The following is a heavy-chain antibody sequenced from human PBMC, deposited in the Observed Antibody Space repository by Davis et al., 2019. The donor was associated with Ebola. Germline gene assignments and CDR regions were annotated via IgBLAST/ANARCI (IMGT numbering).Heavy chain of an antibody. CDR1: GFTFGDYA. Sequence: PGGSLRLSCTASGFTFGDYAMSWFRQAPGKGLEWVGFIRSKAYGGTTEYAASVKGRFTISRDDSKSIAYLQMNSLKTEDTAVYYCTRSPRGITMIVVVPWGQGTLVTVSS. V-gene: IGHV3-49*03. CDR2: IRSKAYGGTT. CDR3: TRSPRGITMIVVVP. J-gene: IGHJ4*02. D-gene: IGHD3-22*01.